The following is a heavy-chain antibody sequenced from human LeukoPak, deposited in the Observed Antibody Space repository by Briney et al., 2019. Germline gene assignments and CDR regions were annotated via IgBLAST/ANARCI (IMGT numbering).Heavy chain of an antibody. Sequence: ASVKVSCKASGYTFTIYGIGWLRQAPGQGLEWMGWISAYDGNTNYTQKFQGRVTMTTDTSTSTAHMEVKSLTSDDTAVYYCARGGVSNSWYRSPDYWGQGTLVTVSS. D-gene: IGHD6-13*01. J-gene: IGHJ4*02. CDR2: ISAYDGNT. V-gene: IGHV1-18*01. CDR3: ARGGVSNSWYRSPDY. CDR1: GYTFTIYG.